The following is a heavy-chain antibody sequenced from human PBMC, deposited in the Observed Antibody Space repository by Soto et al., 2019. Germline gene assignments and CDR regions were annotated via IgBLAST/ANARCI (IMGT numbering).Heavy chain of an antibody. CDR1: GGSISSYY. Sequence: SETLSLTCTVSGGSISSYYWSWIRQPPGKGLEWIGYMYNTGSTIYNPSLKSRVTISVDTSKKQFSLKLNSVTAADTAVYYCARDLWGYCGADCYPLDVWGQGTTVTVSS. D-gene: IGHD2-21*02. CDR2: MYNTGST. J-gene: IGHJ6*02. CDR3: ARDLWGYCGADCYPLDV. V-gene: IGHV4-59*01.